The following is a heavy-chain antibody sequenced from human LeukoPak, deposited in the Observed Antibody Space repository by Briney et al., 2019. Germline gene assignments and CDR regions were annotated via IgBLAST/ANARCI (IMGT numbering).Heavy chain of an antibody. J-gene: IGHJ4*02. D-gene: IGHD3-10*01. CDR3: ARSGGIIDY. V-gene: IGHV3-20*04. CDR1: GYTFGDYG. CDR2: TNRRGDIT. Sequence: GGSLRLSCAASGYTFGDYGMSWVRQVPGKGLEWVSGTNRRGDITGYADFVKGRFTISRDNAKNTLYLQMNSLRAEDTARYYCARSGGIIDYWGQGTLVTVSS.